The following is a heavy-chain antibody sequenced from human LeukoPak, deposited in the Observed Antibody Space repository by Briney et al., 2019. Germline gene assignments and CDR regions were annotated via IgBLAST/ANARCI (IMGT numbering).Heavy chain of an antibody. CDR3: ANDPAAQWFGELLSGYYYYGMDV. Sequence: PGGSLRLSCAASGFTFSSYAMSWVRQAPGKGLEWVSAISGSGGSTYYADSVKGRFTISRDNSKNTLYLQMNSLRAEDTAVYYCANDPAAQWFGELLSGYYYYGMDVLGQGTTVTVSS. V-gene: IGHV3-23*01. CDR1: GFTFSSYA. J-gene: IGHJ6*02. D-gene: IGHD3-10*01. CDR2: ISGSGGST.